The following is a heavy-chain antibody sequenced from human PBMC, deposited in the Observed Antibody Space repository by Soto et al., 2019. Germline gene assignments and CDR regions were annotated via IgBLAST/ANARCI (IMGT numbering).Heavy chain of an antibody. D-gene: IGHD3-10*01. Sequence: ASETLSLTCAVYGGSFSGYSWTWIRQPPGTGLEWIGEINHSGSTNYNPSLKSRVTISVDTSKNQFSLKLSSVTAADTAVYYCARNYGSGSYGWFDPWGQGTLVTVSS. J-gene: IGHJ5*02. CDR1: GGSFSGYS. CDR2: INHSGST. CDR3: ARNYGSGSYGWFDP. V-gene: IGHV4-34*01.